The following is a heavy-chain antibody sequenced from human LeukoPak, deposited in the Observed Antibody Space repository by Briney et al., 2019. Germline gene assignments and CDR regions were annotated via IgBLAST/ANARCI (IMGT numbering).Heavy chain of an antibody. V-gene: IGHV3-48*03. CDR3: AELGITMIGGV. D-gene: IGHD3-10*02. Sequence: GGSLRLSCAASGFTFNKYEMNWVRQAPGKGLEWVSYISSTGITIYYADSVTGRFTISRGNAKNSLYLQMNGLRAEDTAVYYCAELGITMIGGVWGKGTTVTISS. CDR1: GFTFNKYE. CDR2: ISSTGITI. J-gene: IGHJ6*04.